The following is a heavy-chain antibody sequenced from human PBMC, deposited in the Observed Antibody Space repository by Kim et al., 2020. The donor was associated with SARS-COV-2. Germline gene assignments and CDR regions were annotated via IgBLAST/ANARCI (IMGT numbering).Heavy chain of an antibody. CDR2: IYPRDSDT. J-gene: IGHJ4*02. D-gene: IGHD4-4*01. Sequence: GESLKISCQGSGDSFNNYWIGWVRQMPGKGLEWMGIIYPRDSDTRYSPSFRGQVTISADKSNNAAYLQWSSLRASDTAIYYCVRHDYNSDYWGQGTLVTVSS. V-gene: IGHV5-51*01. CDR1: GDSFNNYW. CDR3: VRHDYNSDY.